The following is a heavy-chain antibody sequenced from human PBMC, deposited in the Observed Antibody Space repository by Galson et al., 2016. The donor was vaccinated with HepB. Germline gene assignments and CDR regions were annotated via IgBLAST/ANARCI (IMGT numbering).Heavy chain of an antibody. CDR3: SRSVLCGGDCLFFDL. Sequence: SLRLSCAASGFTFSDFYMSWIRQAPGRGLEWISYISNSATTMYYTDSVKGRSTISRDNAKSSLYLQINSLRAEDTAVYYCSRSVLCGGDCLFFDLWGRGALVTVSS. D-gene: IGHD2-21*02. CDR2: ISNSATTM. V-gene: IGHV3-11*01. CDR1: GFTFSDFY. J-gene: IGHJ4*02.